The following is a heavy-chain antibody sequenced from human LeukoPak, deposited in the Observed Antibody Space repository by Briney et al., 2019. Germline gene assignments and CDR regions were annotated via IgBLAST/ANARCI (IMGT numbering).Heavy chain of an antibody. CDR3: ARDRQYPTGWFDP. J-gene: IGHJ5*02. V-gene: IGHV1-69*04. D-gene: IGHD2-2*01. CDR1: GGTFSSYA. CDR2: IIPILGIA. Sequence: ASVKVSCKASGGTFSSYAISWVRQAPGQGLEWMGRIIPILGIANYAQKFQGRVTITADKSTSTAYMELSSLRSEDTAVYYCARDRQYPTGWFDPWGQGTLVTVSS.